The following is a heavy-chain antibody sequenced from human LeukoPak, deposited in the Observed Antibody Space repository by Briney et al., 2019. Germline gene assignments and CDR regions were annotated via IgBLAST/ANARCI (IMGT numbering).Heavy chain of an antibody. CDR1: GLSFSNYW. J-gene: IGHJ4*02. V-gene: IGHV3-74*01. Sequence: PGGSLRLSCAVSGLSFSNYWRPWVRHAPGKGLVWVARTNLHGTAIDYADSVKGRFIISRDNAKNTLFLQMHSLRVEDTAVYYCASAYTYVRLGDHWGQGTLVTVSS. D-gene: IGHD3-16*01. CDR2: TNLHGTAI. CDR3: ASAYTYVRLGDH.